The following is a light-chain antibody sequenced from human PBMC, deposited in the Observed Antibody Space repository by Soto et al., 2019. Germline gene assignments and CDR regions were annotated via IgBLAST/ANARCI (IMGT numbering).Light chain of an antibody. Sequence: QSVLTQPASVSGSPGQSITISCTGTSSDVGGYNYVSWYQQHSGKAPKLMIYDVSDRPSGVSNRFSGSESGNTASLTISGLQAEDDSYYYCGSYTSYSPHNLVFGTGTMV. J-gene: IGLJ1*01. CDR2: DVS. CDR3: GSYTSYSPHNLV. V-gene: IGLV2-14*01. CDR1: SSDVGGYNY.